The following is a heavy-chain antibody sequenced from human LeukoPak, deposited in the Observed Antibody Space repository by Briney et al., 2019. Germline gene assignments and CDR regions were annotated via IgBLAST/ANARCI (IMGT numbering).Heavy chain of an antibody. CDR1: GFTFSSYG. CDR2: ISYDGSNK. Sequence: GGSLRLSCAASGFTFSSYGMHWVRQAPGKGLEWVAVISYDGSNKYYADSVKGRFTISRDNSKNTLYLQMNSLRAEDTAVYYCAKVEVLRYFDWLSDSDVFDIWGQGTMVTVSS. D-gene: IGHD3-9*01. V-gene: IGHV3-30*18. J-gene: IGHJ3*02. CDR3: AKVEVLRYFDWLSDSDVFDI.